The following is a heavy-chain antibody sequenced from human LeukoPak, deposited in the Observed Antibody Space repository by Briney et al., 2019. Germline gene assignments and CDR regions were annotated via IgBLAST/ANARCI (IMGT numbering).Heavy chain of an antibody. J-gene: IGHJ4*02. D-gene: IGHD3-22*01. CDR1: GFTFSSYW. CDR3: ARNYYDSSGYYYGAY. CDR2: INSDGSSS. Sequence: GGSLRLSCAASGFTFSSYWMYWVRQAPGKGLVWVSRINSDGSSSTYADSVKGRFTIPRDNAKNTMYLQMNSLRAEDTAVYFCARNYYDSSGYYYGAYWGQGTLVTVSS. V-gene: IGHV3-74*01.